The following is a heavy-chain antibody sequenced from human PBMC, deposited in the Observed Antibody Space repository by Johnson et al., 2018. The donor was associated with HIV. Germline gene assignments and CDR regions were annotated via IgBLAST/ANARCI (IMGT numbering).Heavy chain of an antibody. CDR1: GFTFSSYA. D-gene: IGHD6-19*01. Sequence: QVQLVESGGGVVQPGMSLRVSCAASGFTFSSYAMHWVRQAPGRGLEWVALIRYDGSNKYYADSVKGRVTISRDNSKNTLYLQMNSLRAEDTAMYYCARRAGYSGQWLVQTVDAFDIWGQGAMVTVSS. V-gene: IGHV3-30*04. J-gene: IGHJ3*02. CDR2: IRYDGSNK. CDR3: ARRAGYSGQWLVQTVDAFDI.